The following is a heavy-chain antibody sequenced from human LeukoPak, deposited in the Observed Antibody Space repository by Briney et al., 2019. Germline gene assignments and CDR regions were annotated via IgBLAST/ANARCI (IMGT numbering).Heavy chain of an antibody. CDR1: GFTFSSYA. J-gene: IGHJ4*02. V-gene: IGHV3-30*02. D-gene: IGHD3-22*01. Sequence: PGGSLRLSCAASGFTFSSYAMHWVRQAPGKGLEWVAFIRYDGSNKYYADSVKGRFTISRDDSKNTLYLQMNSLRAEDTAVYYCARESESYDSSGSTFKYWGQGTLVTVSP. CDR3: ARESESYDSSGSTFKY. CDR2: IRYDGSNK.